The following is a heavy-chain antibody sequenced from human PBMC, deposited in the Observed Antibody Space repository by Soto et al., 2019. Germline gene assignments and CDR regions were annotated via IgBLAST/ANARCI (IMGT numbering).Heavy chain of an antibody. D-gene: IGHD2-2*02. CDR1: GGTFSSYT. J-gene: IGHJ3*02. CDR3: ARPYCSSTSCYNGVFDI. V-gene: IGHV1-69*02. Sequence: SVKVSCKASGGTFSSYTISWVRQAPGQGLGWMGRIIPILGIANYAQKFQGRVTITADKSTSTAYMELSSLRSEDTAVYYCARPYCSSTSCYNGVFDIWGQGTMVTVSS. CDR2: IIPILGIA.